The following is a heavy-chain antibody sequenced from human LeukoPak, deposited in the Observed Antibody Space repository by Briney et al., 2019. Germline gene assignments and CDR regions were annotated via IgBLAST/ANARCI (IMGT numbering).Heavy chain of an antibody. D-gene: IGHD3-22*01. CDR3: ARGRGNSSGLGHYYYSKQL. V-gene: IGHV4-34*01. CDR2: VTDTGNR. Sequence: SETLSLTCAVYGGSFSGYYWTWIRQPPGQGLEWIGEVTDTGNRNYNPSLRSRVTISVDTAKNQFSLKLTSVTAADTSVFYCARGRGNSSGLGHYYYSKQLWRRETTVTVS. CDR1: GGSFSGYY. J-gene: IGHJ6*02.